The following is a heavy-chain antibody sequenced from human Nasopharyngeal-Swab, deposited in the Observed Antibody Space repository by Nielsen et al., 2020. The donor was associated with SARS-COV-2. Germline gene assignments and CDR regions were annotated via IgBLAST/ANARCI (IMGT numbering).Heavy chain of an antibody. V-gene: IGHV4-39*01. D-gene: IGHD3-9*01. CDR3: ARPKQKYYDILTGYPPGAFDI. CDR2: IYYSGST. J-gene: IGHJ3*02. Sequence: WIRQPPGKGLEWIGSIYYSGSTYCNPSLKSRVTISVDTSKNQFSLKLSSVTAADTAVYYCARPKQKYYDILTGYPPGAFDIWGQGTMVTVSS.